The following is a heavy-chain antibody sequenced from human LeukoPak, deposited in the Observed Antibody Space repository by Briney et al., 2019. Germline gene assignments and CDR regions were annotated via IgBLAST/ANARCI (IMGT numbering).Heavy chain of an antibody. CDR3: AREKSYNWNDAAFDI. CDR1: GFTFSSYW. V-gene: IGHV3-7*01. J-gene: IGHJ3*02. D-gene: IGHD1-20*01. Sequence: GGSLRLSCAASGFTFSSYWMSWVRQAPGKGLEWVANIKQDGSEKYYVDSVKGRFTISRDNAKNSLYLQMNSLRAEDTAVYYCAREKSYNWNDAAFDIWGQGTMVTVSS. CDR2: IKQDGSEK.